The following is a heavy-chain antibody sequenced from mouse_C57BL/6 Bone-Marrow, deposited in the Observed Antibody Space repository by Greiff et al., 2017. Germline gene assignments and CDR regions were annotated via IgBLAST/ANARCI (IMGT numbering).Heavy chain of an antibody. Sequence: VHLVESGPELVKPGASVKLSCKASGYTFTSYDINWVKQRPGQGLEWIGWIYPRDGSTKYNEKFKGKATLTVDTSSSTASMELYSLISEDSAVYFCARLEFDGSSGDWYFDVWGTGTPVTVSS. CDR3: ARLEFDGSSGDWYFDV. CDR1: GYTFTSYD. V-gene: IGHV1-85*01. CDR2: IYPRDGST. D-gene: IGHD1-1*01. J-gene: IGHJ1*03.